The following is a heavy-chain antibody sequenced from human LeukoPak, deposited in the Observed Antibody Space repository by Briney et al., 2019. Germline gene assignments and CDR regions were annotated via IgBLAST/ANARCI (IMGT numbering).Heavy chain of an antibody. J-gene: IGHJ4*02. CDR1: GYTFTSYG. V-gene: IGHV1-18*01. CDR3: ARDEGYYDSSGYPH. Sequence: ASVKVSCKASGYTFTSYGISWVRQAPGQGLEWMGWISAYNGNTNYAQKLQGRVTMTTDTSTSTAYMELRSLRSDDTAVYHCARDEGYYDSSGYPHWGQGTLVTVSS. CDR2: ISAYNGNT. D-gene: IGHD3-22*01.